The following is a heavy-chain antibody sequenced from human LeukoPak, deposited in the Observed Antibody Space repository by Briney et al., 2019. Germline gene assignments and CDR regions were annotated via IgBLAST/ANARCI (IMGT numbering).Heavy chain of an antibody. Sequence: PSETLSLTCTVSGGSISSYYWSWIRQPAGKGLEWIGRIYTSGSTNYNPSLKSRVTMSVDTSKNQFSLKLSSVTAADTAVYYCARKSYVWGSYRPIDYWGQGTLVTVSS. J-gene: IGHJ4*02. D-gene: IGHD3-16*02. CDR2: IYTSGST. V-gene: IGHV4-4*07. CDR3: ARKSYVWGSYRPIDY. CDR1: GGSISSYY.